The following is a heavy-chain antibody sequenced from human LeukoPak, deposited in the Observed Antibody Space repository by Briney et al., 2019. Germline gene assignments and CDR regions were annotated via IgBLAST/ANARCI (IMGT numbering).Heavy chain of an antibody. Sequence: SETLSLTCTVSGGSISSGDYYWSWIRQPPGKGLEWIGYIYYSGSTYYNPSLKSRVTISVDTSKNQFSLKLSSVTAADTAMYYCATGASGSWDFGGQGTLVTVSS. V-gene: IGHV4-30-4*01. D-gene: IGHD6-13*01. CDR1: GGSISSGDYY. CDR3: ATGASGSWDF. J-gene: IGHJ4*02. CDR2: IYYSGST.